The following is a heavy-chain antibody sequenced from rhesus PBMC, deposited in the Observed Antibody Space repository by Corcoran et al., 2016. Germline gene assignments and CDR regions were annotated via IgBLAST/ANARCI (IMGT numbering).Heavy chain of an antibody. CDR1: GGTISSGYYY. D-gene: IGHD2-15*01. V-gene: IGHV4S12*01. Sequence: QVQLQESGPGVVKPSETLSLTCAVSGGTISSGYYYWSWIRQPPGKGLEWIGGIYSNSKSTNDNPSLKSRVTISKDTSKNQFSLKLSSVTATDTAVYYCARATGGFVAWGQGVLVTVSS. J-gene: IGHJ4*01. CDR2: IYSNSKST. CDR3: ARATGGFVA.